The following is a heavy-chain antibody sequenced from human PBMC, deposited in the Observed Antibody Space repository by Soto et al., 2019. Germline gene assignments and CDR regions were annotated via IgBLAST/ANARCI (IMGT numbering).Heavy chain of an antibody. CDR3: ATGGYSYGPITDY. CDR1: GYTFTGYY. J-gene: IGHJ4*02. Sequence: ASVKVSCKASGYTFTGYYIHWVRQAPGQGLEWMGWINPNSGGTNYAQKFQGRVTMTRDTSISTAYMELSRLRSDDTAVYYCATGGYSYGPITDYWGQGTLVTVSS. V-gene: IGHV1-2*02. D-gene: IGHD5-18*01. CDR2: INPNSGGT.